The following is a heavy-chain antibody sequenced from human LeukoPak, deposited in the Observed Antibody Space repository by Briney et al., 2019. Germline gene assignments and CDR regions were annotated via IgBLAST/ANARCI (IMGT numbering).Heavy chain of an antibody. Sequence: PSETLSLTCAVYGGSFSGYYWSWIRQPPGKGLEWIGEINHSGSTNYNPSLKSRVTISVDTSKNQFSLKLSSVTAADAAVYYCARVATYYYDSSGYYNTVGWFDPWGQGTLVTVSS. CDR3: ARVATYYYDSSGYYNTVGWFDP. CDR1: GGSFSGYY. D-gene: IGHD3-22*01. J-gene: IGHJ5*02. V-gene: IGHV4-34*01. CDR2: INHSGST.